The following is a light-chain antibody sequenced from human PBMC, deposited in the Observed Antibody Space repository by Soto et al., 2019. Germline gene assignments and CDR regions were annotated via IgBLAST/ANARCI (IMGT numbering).Light chain of an antibody. CDR1: KLGYKY. CDR2: EDN. J-gene: IGLJ1*01. V-gene: IGLV3-1*01. Sequence: SSELTQPPSVSVSPGQTASITCSGDKLGYKYTSWYQQKPCQSPVLVIYEDNKRPSGIPERFSGSNSGNTATLTISETQAMDEADYYCQAWDSSTGLFGTGTKLTVL. CDR3: QAWDSSTGL.